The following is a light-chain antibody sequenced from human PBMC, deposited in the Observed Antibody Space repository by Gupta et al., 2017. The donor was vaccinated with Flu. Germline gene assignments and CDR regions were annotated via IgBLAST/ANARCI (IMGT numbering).Light chain of an antibody. J-gene: IGKJ2*01. CDR2: KAS. V-gene: IGKV1-5*03. Sequence: DIQMTQSPSTLSASVGDRVTITCRASQSIRTWLAWYQHKPGKAPKLLIYKASSLQSGVPSRFSGSGSGTEFTLTITSLQPDDFATYYCQQYNDYSPDAFGQGTRLEF. CDR1: QSIRTW. CDR3: QQYNDYSPDA.